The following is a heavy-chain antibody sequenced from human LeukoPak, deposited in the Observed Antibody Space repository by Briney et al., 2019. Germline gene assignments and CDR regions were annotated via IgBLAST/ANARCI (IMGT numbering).Heavy chain of an antibody. CDR1: GFTVSSNY. D-gene: IGHD3-22*01. CDR2: IYSGGST. V-gene: IGHV3-66*04. CDR3: ARPGDYYDSSGYDY. J-gene: IGHJ4*02. Sequence: GGSLRLSCAASGFTVSSNYMSWVRQAPGKGLEWVSVIYSGGSTYYADSVKGRFTISRDNSKNTLYLQMNSLRAEDTAVYYCARPGDYYDSSGYDYWGQGTLVTVSS.